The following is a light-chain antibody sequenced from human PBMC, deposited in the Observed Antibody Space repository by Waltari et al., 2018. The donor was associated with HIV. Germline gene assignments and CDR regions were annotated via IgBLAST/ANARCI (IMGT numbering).Light chain of an antibody. CDR2: GAS. V-gene: IGKV3-20*01. J-gene: IGKJ2*01. CDR1: QRVSSGY. CDR3: QQYGSSYT. Sequence: EIVLTQSPGTLSLSPGERATLSCRSSQRVSSGYLALYQQKPGQALRLLIYGASSRATGIPDKFSGSGSATDFTLTISRLEPEDYAVYYCQQYGSSYTFGQGTKLEIK.